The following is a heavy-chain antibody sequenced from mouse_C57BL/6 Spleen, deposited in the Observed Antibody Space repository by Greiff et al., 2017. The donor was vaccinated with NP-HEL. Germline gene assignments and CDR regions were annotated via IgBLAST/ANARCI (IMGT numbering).Heavy chain of an antibody. CDR1: GFTFTDYY. D-gene: IGHD2-4*01. CDR3: ARDYDGFAD. Sequence: EVKLMESGGGLVQPGGSLSLSCAASGFTFTDYYMSWVRQPPGKALEWLGFIRHKANGYTTEYSASVKGRFTISRDNSQSILYLQMNALRAEDSATYYCARDYDGFADWGQGTLVTVSA. CDR2: IRHKANGYTT. J-gene: IGHJ3*01. V-gene: IGHV7-3*01.